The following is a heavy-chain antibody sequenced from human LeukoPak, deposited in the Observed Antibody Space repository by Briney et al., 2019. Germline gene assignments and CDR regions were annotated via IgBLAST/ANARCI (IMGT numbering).Heavy chain of an antibody. Sequence: GGSLRLSCAASGFTFNTYNMNWVRQPPGKGLEWVSSIFPSGGEIHYADSVRGRFTISRDNSKSTLSLQMNSLRAEDTAIYYCATYRQVLLPFESWGQGTLVTVSS. CDR3: ATYRQVLLPFES. V-gene: IGHV3-23*01. J-gene: IGHJ4*02. CDR1: GFTFNTYN. CDR2: IFPSGGEI. D-gene: IGHD2-8*02.